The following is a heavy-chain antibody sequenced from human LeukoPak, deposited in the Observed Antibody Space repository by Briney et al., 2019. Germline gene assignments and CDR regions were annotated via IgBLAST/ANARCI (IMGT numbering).Heavy chain of an antibody. V-gene: IGHV3-53*04. CDR3: ARDSSSGASDY. J-gene: IGHJ4*02. CDR2: IYSGGST. Sequence: PGRSLRLSCAASGFTVSSNYMSWVRQAPGKGLEWVSVIYSGGSTYYADSVKGRFTISRHNSKNTLYLQMNSLRAEDTAVYYCARDSSSGASDYWGQGTLVTVSS. D-gene: IGHD6-19*01. CDR1: GFTVSSNY.